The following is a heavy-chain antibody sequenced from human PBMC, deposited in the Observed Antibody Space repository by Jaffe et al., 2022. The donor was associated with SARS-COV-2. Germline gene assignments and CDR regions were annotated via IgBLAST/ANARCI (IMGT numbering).Heavy chain of an antibody. CDR2: ISYDGSNK. Sequence: QVQLVESGGGVVQPGRSLRLSCAASGFTFSSYAMHWVRQAPGKGLEWVAVISYDGSNKYYADSVKGRFTISRDNSKNTLYLQMNSLRAEDTAVYYCARDIGNTYSSDLFPFDPWGQGTLVTVSS. J-gene: IGHJ5*02. CDR1: GFTFSSYA. CDR3: ARDIGNTYSSDLFPFDP. V-gene: IGHV3-30-3*01. D-gene: IGHD6-19*01.